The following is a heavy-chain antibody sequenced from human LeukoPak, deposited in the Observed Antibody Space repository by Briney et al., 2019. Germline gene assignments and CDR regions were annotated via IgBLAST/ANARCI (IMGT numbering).Heavy chain of an antibody. V-gene: IGHV4-59*12. CDR1: GGSISSYY. J-gene: IGHJ6*03. Sequence: PSETLSLTCTVSGGSISSYYWSWIRQSPGKGLEWIGYIYYDGSTNYNPSLRGRVTISVDTPKNQFSLKLSSVTAAETAVYYCARRTSTVTSLYYYYYYYMDVWANGTTVTVSS. CDR2: IYYDGST. D-gene: IGHD4-11*01. CDR3: ARRTSTVTSLYYYYYYYMDV.